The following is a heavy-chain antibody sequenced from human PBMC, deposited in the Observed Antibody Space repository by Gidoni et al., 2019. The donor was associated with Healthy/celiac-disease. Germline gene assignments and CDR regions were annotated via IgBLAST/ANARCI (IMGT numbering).Heavy chain of an antibody. CDR3: ARTPMGDYYGSGSSLDY. Sequence: QVQLVQSGAEVKKPGASVKVSCKASGYTFTSYGISWVRQAPGQGLEWMGWISAYNGNTNYAQKLQGRVTMTTDTSTSTAYMELRSLRSDDTAVYYCARTPMGDYYGSGSSLDYWGQGTLVTVSS. V-gene: IGHV1-18*01. CDR1: GYTFTSYG. D-gene: IGHD3-10*01. J-gene: IGHJ4*02. CDR2: ISAYNGNT.